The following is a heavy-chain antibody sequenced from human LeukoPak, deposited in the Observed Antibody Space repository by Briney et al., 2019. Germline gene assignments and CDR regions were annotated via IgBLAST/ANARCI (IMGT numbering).Heavy chain of an antibody. Sequence: GGSLRLSCAASGFTFDDYAMHWVRQAPGKGLEWDSAISGSGGSTYYADSVKGRFTISRDNSKNTLYLQMNSLRAEDTAVYYCAKVGSLRYFDWPITESYYFDYWGQGTLVTVSS. CDR2: ISGSGGST. CDR3: AKVGSLRYFDWPITESYYFDY. D-gene: IGHD3-9*01. V-gene: IGHV3-23*01. CDR1: GFTFDDYA. J-gene: IGHJ4*02.